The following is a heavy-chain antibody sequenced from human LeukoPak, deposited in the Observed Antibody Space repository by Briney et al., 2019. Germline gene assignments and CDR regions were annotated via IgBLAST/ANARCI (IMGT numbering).Heavy chain of an antibody. J-gene: IGHJ6*02. CDR2: ISYDGSNK. Sequence: GGSLRLSCAASGFTFSSYAMHWVRQAPGKGLEWVAVISYDGSNKYYADSVKGRFTISRDNSKNTLYLQMNSLRAEDTAVYYCARDLEGAAADHYYYYGMDVWGQGTTVTVSS. CDR3: ARDLEGAAADHYYYYGMDV. D-gene: IGHD6-13*01. V-gene: IGHV3-30-3*01. CDR1: GFTFSSYA.